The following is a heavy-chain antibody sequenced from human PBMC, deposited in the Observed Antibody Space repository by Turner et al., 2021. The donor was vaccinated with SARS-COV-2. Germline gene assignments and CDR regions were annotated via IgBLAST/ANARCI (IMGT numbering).Heavy chain of an antibody. Sequence: EVQLVESGGALVQPGRSLSLSCVASDFPFDYYAMHWVRQAPGKGLEWVSGISWNSGSIGYADSVKGRFTISRDNAKNSLYLQMNSLRAEDTALYYCAKDQSTGYINSYGLDVWGQGTTVTVSS. J-gene: IGHJ6*02. CDR1: DFPFDYYA. CDR3: AKDQSTGYINSYGLDV. CDR2: ISWNSGSI. D-gene: IGHD6-13*01. V-gene: IGHV3-9*01.